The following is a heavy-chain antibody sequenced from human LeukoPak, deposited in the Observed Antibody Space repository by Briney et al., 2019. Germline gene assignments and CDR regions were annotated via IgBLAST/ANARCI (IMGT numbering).Heavy chain of an antibody. J-gene: IGHJ6*03. CDR2: IIPVFAIA. V-gene: IGHV1-69*13. Sequence: SVKVSCKASGGNFGSYAINWVRQAPGQGLEWMGGIIPVFAIANYAQKFQGRVTITADESTSTAYMELSSLRSEDTAVYYCARCGGGTTCPSYYYFYMDVWGKGTTVTISS. D-gene: IGHD2-15*01. CDR3: ARCGGGTTCPSYYYFYMDV. CDR1: GGNFGSYA.